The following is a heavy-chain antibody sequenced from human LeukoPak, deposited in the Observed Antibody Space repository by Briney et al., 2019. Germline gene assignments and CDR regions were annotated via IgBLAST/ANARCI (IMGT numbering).Heavy chain of an antibody. CDR2: ISGSGGST. CDR3: ANVPLTTYCSGGSCYSYYYGMDV. J-gene: IGHJ6*02. Sequence: GGSLRLSCAASGFTFSSYAMSWVRQAPGKGLEWVSAISGSGGSTYYADSVKGRFTISRDNSKNTLYLQMNSLRAEDTAVYYCANVPLTTYCSGGSCYSYYYGMDVWGQGTTVTVSS. V-gene: IGHV3-23*01. D-gene: IGHD2-15*01. CDR1: GFTFSSYA.